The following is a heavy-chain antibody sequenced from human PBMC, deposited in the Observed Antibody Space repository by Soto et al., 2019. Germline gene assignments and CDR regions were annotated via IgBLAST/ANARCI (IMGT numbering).Heavy chain of an antibody. Sequence: QVQLQESGPGLVKPSQTLSLTCTVSGASISSGEHYWSWIRQHPGEGLEWIGYIYISGNTYYNPSLKSRITISVDTSKNQFSLSLSSVTAADSAVYYCARYGGRGILDYWGQGTLVTVSS. V-gene: IGHV4-31*03. D-gene: IGHD3-10*01. CDR3: ARYGGRGILDY. CDR2: IYISGNT. J-gene: IGHJ4*02. CDR1: GASISSGEHY.